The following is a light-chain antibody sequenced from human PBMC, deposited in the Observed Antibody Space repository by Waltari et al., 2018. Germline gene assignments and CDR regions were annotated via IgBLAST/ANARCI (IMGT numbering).Light chain of an antibody. J-gene: IGKJ1*01. CDR2: KVS. Sequence: DVVVTQSPLSLPVTLGQPASVSCRSSRSLAHSDGNTYLSWFHQRPGQSPRRLIYKVSNRDSGVPDRVSGSGSGTDFTLKINRVEAEDVGLYYCLHATFWPWTFGQGTKVEI. CDR1: RSLAHSDGNTY. V-gene: IGKV2-30*02. CDR3: LHATFWPWT.